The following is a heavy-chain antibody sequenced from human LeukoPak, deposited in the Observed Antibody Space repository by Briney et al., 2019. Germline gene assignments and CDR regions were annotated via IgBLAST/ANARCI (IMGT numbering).Heavy chain of an antibody. CDR1: GFTFSSYS. V-gene: IGHV3-48*01. CDR3: ARDAYYYDSSGYYLPAGADY. Sequence: GGSLRLSCAAPGFTFSSYSMNWVRQAPGKGLEWVSYISSGSRTIYYAGSVKGRFTISRDNAKNSLYLQMNSLRAEDTAVYYCARDAYYYDSSGYYLPAGADYWGQGTLVTVSS. D-gene: IGHD3-22*01. CDR2: ISSGSRTI. J-gene: IGHJ4*02.